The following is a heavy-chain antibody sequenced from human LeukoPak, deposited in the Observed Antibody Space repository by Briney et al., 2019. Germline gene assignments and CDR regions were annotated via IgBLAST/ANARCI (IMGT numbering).Heavy chain of an antibody. CDR3: ATIPGPYSSSWYYPPNWFDP. V-gene: IGHV4-39*07. CDR2: IFYSGST. J-gene: IGHJ5*02. CDR1: GSSVSSSSYY. D-gene: IGHD6-13*01. Sequence: SSETLSLTCTVSGSSVSSSSYYWGWIRQPPGKGLEWIGSIFYSGSTYYNPSLQSRVTISVDTSKNQFFLKLSSVTAADTAVYYCATIPGPYSSSWYYPPNWFDPWGQGTLVTVSS.